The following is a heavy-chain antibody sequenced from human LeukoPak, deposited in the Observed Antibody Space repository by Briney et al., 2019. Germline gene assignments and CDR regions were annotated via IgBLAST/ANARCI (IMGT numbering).Heavy chain of an antibody. CDR2: ISPFNGNT. V-gene: IGHV1-18*01. D-gene: IGHD2-15*01. CDR1: GYTFTSYG. J-gene: IGHJ6*02. Sequence: ASVKVSCKASGYTFTSYGISWVRQAPGQGPEWMGWISPFNGNTNYAQKVQGRVTMTTDTSTSTVYMELRSLRSDDTAVYYCARDLDIVVVAAALRHYGLDVWGQGTTVTVSS. CDR3: ARDLDIVVVAAALRHYGLDV.